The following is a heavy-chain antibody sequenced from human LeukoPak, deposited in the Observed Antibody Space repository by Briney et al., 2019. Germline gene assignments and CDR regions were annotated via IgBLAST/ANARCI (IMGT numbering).Heavy chain of an antibody. D-gene: IGHD2-2*01. CDR2: IRYDGSNK. CDR3: AKGFIVVVPAAFDY. Sequence: GGSLRLSCAASGFTFSSYGMHWVRQAPGKGLEWVAFIRYDGSNKYYADSVKGRFTIPRDNSKNTLYLQMNSLRAEDTAVYYCAKGFIVVVPAAFDYWGQGTLVTVSS. CDR1: GFTFSSYG. V-gene: IGHV3-30*02. J-gene: IGHJ4*02.